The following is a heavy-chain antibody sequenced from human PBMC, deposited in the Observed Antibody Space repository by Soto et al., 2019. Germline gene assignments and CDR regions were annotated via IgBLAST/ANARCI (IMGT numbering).Heavy chain of an antibody. CDR2: IIPIFGTA. J-gene: IGHJ6*02. V-gene: IGHV1-69*13. CDR1: GGTFSSYA. CDR3: ARAKFRYCSSTSCFQSELAYYYYGMDV. Sequence: SVKVSCKASGGTFSSYAISWVRQAPGQGLEWMGGIIPIFGTANYAQKFQGRVTITADESTSTAYMELSSLRSEDTAVYYCARAKFRYCSSTSCFQSELAYYYYGMDVWGQGTPVTASS. D-gene: IGHD2-2*01.